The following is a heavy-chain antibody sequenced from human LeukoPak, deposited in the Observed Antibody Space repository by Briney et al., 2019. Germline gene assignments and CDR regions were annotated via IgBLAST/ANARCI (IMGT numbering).Heavy chain of an antibody. CDR1: GFTFSSYG. Sequence: PGGSLRLSCAASGFTFSSYGMHWVRQAPGKGLEWVAVISYDGSNKYYADSVKGRFTISRDNSENTLYLQMNSLRAEDTAVYYCAKVGYSYGLRRAIDYWGQGTLVTVSS. CDR2: ISYDGSNK. CDR3: AKVGYSYGLRRAIDY. V-gene: IGHV3-30*18. D-gene: IGHD5-18*01. J-gene: IGHJ4*02.